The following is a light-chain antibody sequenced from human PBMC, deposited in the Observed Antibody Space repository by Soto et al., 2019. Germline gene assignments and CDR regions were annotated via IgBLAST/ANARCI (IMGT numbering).Light chain of an antibody. Sequence: QSVLTQPASVSGSPGQSITISCTGTSSDVGGYNYVSWYQQHPGKAPKLMIYDVSNRPSGVSNRFSGSKSGNTASLTISGLQAEDEADYYCSSYTSSSTVFGTGTKATV. CDR1: SSDVGGYNY. V-gene: IGLV2-14*01. CDR3: SSYTSSSTV. J-gene: IGLJ1*01. CDR2: DVS.